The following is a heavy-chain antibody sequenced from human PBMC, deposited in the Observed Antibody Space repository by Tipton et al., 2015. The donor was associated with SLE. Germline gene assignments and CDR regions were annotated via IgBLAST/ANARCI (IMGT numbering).Heavy chain of an antibody. D-gene: IGHD6-13*01. J-gene: IGHJ6*03. CDR1: DGSFSGHY. CDR2: INHSGST. V-gene: IGHV4-34*01. Sequence: TLSLTCAVYDGSFSGHYWTWIRQPPERGLEWIGEINHSGSTNYNPSLKSRVTISVDTSKNQFSLKLSSVTAADTAVYYCARGKAAGIYYYYYMDVWGKGTTVTVSS. CDR3: ARGKAAGIYYYYYMDV.